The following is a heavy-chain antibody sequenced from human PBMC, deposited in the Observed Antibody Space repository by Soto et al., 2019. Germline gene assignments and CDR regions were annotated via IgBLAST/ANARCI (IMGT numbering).Heavy chain of an antibody. D-gene: IGHD5-12*01. V-gene: IGHV3-64*01. Sequence: GGSLRLSCAASGFTFSSYAMHWVRQAPGKGLEYVSAISSNGGSTYYANSVKGRFTISRDNSKNTLYLQMGSLRAEDMAVYYCARVELYSGYDGVCYDYWGQGTLVTVSS. CDR3: ARVELYSGYDGVCYDY. CDR2: ISSNGGST. J-gene: IGHJ4*02. CDR1: GFTFSSYA.